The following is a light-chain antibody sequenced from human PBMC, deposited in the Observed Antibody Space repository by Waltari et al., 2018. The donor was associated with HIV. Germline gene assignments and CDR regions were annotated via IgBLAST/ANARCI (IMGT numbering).Light chain of an antibody. Sequence: QSALTQPASVSGSPGQSITISCTGTSNDIGHYKFVSWYQQHPGKAPKLIIYEVSTRPSGISDRFAGSKSGSTASLTISGLRAEDDAKYSCSSYTSSRTYVFGTGTKVTVL. CDR2: EVS. V-gene: IGLV2-14*01. J-gene: IGLJ1*01. CDR3: SSYTSSRTYV. CDR1: SNDIGHYKF.